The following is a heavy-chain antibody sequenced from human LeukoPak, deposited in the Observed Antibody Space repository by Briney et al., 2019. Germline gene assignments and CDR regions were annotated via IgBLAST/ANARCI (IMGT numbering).Heavy chain of an antibody. J-gene: IGHJ3*02. CDR3: ARDRSGSYYGDAFDI. CDR2: IIPIFGTA. V-gene: IGHV1-69*13. CDR1: GGTFRSYA. D-gene: IGHD1-26*01. Sequence: SVKVSCKASGGTFRSYAISWVRQAPGQGLEWMGGIIPIFGTANYAQKFQGRVTITADESTSTAYMELSSLRSEDTAVYYCARDRSGSYYGDAFDIWGQGTMVTVSS.